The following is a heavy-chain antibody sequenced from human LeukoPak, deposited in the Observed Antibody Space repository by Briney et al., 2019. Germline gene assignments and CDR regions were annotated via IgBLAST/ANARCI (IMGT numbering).Heavy chain of an antibody. CDR3: ARDDYGDFYFDY. D-gene: IGHD4-17*01. J-gene: IGHJ4*02. CDR2: ISSSSSYI. CDR1: GFTFSSYS. Sequence: KSGGSLRLSCAASGFTFSSYSMTWVRQAPGKGLEWVSSISSSSSYIYYADSVKGRFTISRDNAKNSLYLQMNSLRAEDTAVYYCARDDYGDFYFDYWGQGTLVTVSS. V-gene: IGHV3-21*01.